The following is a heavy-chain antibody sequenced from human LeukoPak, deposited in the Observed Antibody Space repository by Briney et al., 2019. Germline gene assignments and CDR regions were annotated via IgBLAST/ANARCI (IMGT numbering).Heavy chain of an antibody. CDR2: INPGNGNT. CDR1: GYTFTSYA. Sequence: GASVKVSCKASGYTFTSYAMHWVRQAPGQRLEWMGWINPGNGNTKYSQKYQGRVTFTRDTSASTVYMELSSLRSEDTAVYYCARVQDRGERGNLFDYWGHGTLVTVSS. V-gene: IGHV1-3*01. CDR3: ARVQDRGERGNLFDY. D-gene: IGHD3-10*01. J-gene: IGHJ4*01.